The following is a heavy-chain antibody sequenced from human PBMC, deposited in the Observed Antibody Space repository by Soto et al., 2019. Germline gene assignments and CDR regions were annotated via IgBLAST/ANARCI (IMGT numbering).Heavy chain of an antibody. CDR3: ARGTWFGETYWFDP. CDR1: GGSFSGYY. D-gene: IGHD3-10*01. Sequence: SETLSLTCAVYGGSFSGYYWSWIRQPPGKGLEWIGEINHSGSTNYNPSLKSRVTISVDTSKNQFSLKLSSVTAADTAAYYCARGTWFGETYWFDPWGQGTLVTVSS. V-gene: IGHV4-34*01. CDR2: INHSGST. J-gene: IGHJ5*02.